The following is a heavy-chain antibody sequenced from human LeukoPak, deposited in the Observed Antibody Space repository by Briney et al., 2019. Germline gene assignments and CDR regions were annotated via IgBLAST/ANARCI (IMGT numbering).Heavy chain of an antibody. CDR2: ISSNGGST. CDR3: AREPLDY. D-gene: IGHD1-14*01. V-gene: IGHV3-64*01. J-gene: IGHJ4*02. Sequence: GGSLRLSCAASGFTFSSYAMHWVRQAPGKGLEYVSAISSNGGSTYYANSVKGRFTISRDNSKNTLYLQMGSLRAEDMAVYYCAREPLDYWGQGTLVTVSS. CDR1: GFTFSSYA.